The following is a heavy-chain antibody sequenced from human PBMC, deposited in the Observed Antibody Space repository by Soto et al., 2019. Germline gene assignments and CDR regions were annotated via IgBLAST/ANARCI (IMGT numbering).Heavy chain of an antibody. D-gene: IGHD3-16*01. V-gene: IGHV2-5*02. J-gene: IGHJ6*02. CDR2: IYGDDNK. Sequence: QITLKESGPTLVKPTQTLTLTCTFSGFSLSTSAVGVGWIRQPPGKALEWLALIYGDDNKRYSPSLTSRLTITKDTTKNQVVYTMTNMDPVDTATYFCARRRHYGRMDVWGHGTTVTVS. CDR1: GFSLSTSAVG. CDR3: ARRRHYGRMDV.